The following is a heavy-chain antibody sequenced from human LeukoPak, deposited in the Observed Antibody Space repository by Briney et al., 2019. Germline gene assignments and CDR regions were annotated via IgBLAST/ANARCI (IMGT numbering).Heavy chain of an antibody. CDR1: GFTFSSYS. CDR3: VRDPRGIFGVVIIPQAWFDP. CDR2: ISSSSSYI. J-gene: IGHJ5*02. D-gene: IGHD3-3*01. Sequence: GGSLRLSCAASGFTFSSYSMNWVRQAPGKGLEWVSSISSSSSYIYYADSVKGRFTISRDNAKNSLYLQMNSLRAEDTAVYYCVRDPRGIFGVVIIPQAWFDPWGQGTLVTVSS. V-gene: IGHV3-21*04.